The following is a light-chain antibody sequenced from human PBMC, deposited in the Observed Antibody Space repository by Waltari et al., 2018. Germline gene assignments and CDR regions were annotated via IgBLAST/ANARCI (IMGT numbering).Light chain of an antibody. CDR2: GAS. V-gene: IGKV3-20*01. CDR3: QQYGSSPLT. Sequence: EIVLTQSPGTLSLSPGERATLSCRATQSVRSSHLAWYQQKPGQAPRLLISGASSRATGIPDRFSASGSGTDFTLTISRLEPEDFAVYYCQQYGSSPLTFGGGTKVEIK. CDR1: QSVRSSH. J-gene: IGKJ4*01.